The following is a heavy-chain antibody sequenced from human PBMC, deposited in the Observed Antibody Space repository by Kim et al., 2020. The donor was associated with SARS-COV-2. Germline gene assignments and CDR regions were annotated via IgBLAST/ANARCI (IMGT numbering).Heavy chain of an antibody. CDR1: GYTFTSYG. V-gene: IGHV1-18*04. CDR2: ISAYNGNT. D-gene: IGHD3-3*01. Sequence: ASVKVSCKASGYTFTSYGISWVRQAPGQGLEWMGWISAYNGNTNYAQKLQGRVTMTTDTSTSTAYMELRSLRSDDTAVYYCARVIFGVVIMGYFDYWGQGTLVTVSS. J-gene: IGHJ4*02. CDR3: ARVIFGVVIMGYFDY.